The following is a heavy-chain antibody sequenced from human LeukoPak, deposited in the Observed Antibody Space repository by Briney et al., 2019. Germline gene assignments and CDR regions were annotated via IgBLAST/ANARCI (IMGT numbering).Heavy chain of an antibody. CDR2: ASYDGNNE. J-gene: IGHJ6*02. Sequence: GGSLRLSGAASVFTFSSYAMSWVHQAPGKGLEWIAFASYDGNNEYYADSVKGRFTVSRDNSKKTLFLQMRSLRTDDTAVYHCAGSYGTDYGMDVWGQGTTVTVSS. D-gene: IGHD4-17*01. V-gene: IGHV3-30*03. CDR1: VFTFSSYA. CDR3: AGSYGTDYGMDV.